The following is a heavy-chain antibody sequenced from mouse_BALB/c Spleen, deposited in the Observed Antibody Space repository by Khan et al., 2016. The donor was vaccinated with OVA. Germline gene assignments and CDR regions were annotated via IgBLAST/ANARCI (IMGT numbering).Heavy chain of an antibody. CDR1: GFTFSSNT. D-gene: IGHD1-2*01. CDR3: ARVPTFITTALDY. V-gene: IGHV5-12-2*01. Sequence: EVVLVESGGGLVQPGGSLKLSCAASGFTFSSNTMSWVRQTPEKRLEWVAYITNGGGSTYYPDTVKGRFTISRDNAKNTLYLQMSSLKSKDTAMYYCARVPTFITTALDYWGQGTSVTVSS. J-gene: IGHJ4*01. CDR2: ITNGGGST.